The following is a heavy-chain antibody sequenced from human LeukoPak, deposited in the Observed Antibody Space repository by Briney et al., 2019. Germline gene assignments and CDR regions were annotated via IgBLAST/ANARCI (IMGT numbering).Heavy chain of an antibody. CDR2: IYYSGST. J-gene: IGHJ3*02. CDR1: GGSISSGGYY. V-gene: IGHV4-31*03. CDR3: ARDRDREGAFDI. D-gene: IGHD2-15*01. Sequence: PSETLSFTCTVSGGSISSGGYYWSWIRQHPGKGLEWIGYIYYSGSTYYNPSLKSRVTISVDTSKNQFSLKLSSVTAADTAVYYCARDRDREGAFDIWGQGTMVTVSS.